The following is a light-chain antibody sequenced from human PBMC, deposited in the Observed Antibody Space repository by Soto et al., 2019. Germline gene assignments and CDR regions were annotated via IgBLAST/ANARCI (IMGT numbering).Light chain of an antibody. Sequence: EIVMTQFPATLSVSPGERATLSCRASQSVSSSLAWYQHKPGQAPRLLIYDASTRATGIPARFSGSGSGTEFTLTISSLQSEDFALYYCQQYNNWPRTFGHGTKVEI. CDR2: DAS. CDR1: QSVSSS. CDR3: QQYNNWPRT. J-gene: IGKJ1*01. V-gene: IGKV3-15*01.